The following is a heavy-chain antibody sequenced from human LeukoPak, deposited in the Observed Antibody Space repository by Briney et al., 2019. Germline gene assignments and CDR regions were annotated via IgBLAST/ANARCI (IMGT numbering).Heavy chain of an antibody. V-gene: IGHV3-23*01. Sequence: PGGSLRLSCAASGFTFSSYVMNWARQAPGKGLEWVSSIGGSGSTTEYADSVKGRFTISRDNSKQTLYLQMSSVRAEDTAVYYCARTERGDYWGQGTLVTVSS. D-gene: IGHD1-14*01. J-gene: IGHJ4*02. CDR1: GFTFSSYV. CDR2: IGGSGSTT. CDR3: ARTERGDY.